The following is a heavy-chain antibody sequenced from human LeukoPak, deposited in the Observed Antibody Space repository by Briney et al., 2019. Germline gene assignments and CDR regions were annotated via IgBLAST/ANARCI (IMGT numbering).Heavy chain of an antibody. D-gene: IGHD3-16*01. CDR2: IYPCDSDT. V-gene: IGHV5-51*01. CDR1: GYSFTSYW. Sequence: GESLKISCKGSGYSFTSYWIGWVRQMPGKGLEWMGIIYPCDSDTRYSPSFQGQVTISADKSISTAYLQWSSLKASDTAMYYCARPGVGELAASFGAFDIWGQGTMVTVSS. CDR3: ARPGVGELAASFGAFDI. J-gene: IGHJ3*02.